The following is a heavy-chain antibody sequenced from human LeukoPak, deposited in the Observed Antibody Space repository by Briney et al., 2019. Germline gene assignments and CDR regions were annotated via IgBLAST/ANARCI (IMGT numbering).Heavy chain of an antibody. Sequence: SVKVSCKASGGTFSSYAISWVRQAPGQGLEWMGGIIPIFGTANYAQEFQGRVTITADESTSTAYMELSSLRSEDTAVYYCARETADCSSTSCYDVGESPFDYWGQGTLVTVSS. J-gene: IGHJ4*02. CDR3: ARETADCSSTSCYDVGESPFDY. D-gene: IGHD2-2*01. CDR1: GGTFSSYA. V-gene: IGHV1-69*13. CDR2: IIPIFGTA.